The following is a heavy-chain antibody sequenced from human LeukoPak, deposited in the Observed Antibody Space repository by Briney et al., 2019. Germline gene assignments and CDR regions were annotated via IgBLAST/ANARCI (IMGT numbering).Heavy chain of an antibody. CDR1: GFIFTDYW. CDR3: ARDHNYNFDF. V-gene: IGHV3-7*01. Sequence: PGGSLRLSCAASGFIFTDYWMYWVRQAPGRGLAWVANIKEDGSEKNYVDSVKGRFTISSDNAKNSLFLQMNSLRADDTAVYYCARDHNYNFDFWGQGTLVTVSS. J-gene: IGHJ4*02. CDR2: IKEDGSEK. D-gene: IGHD1-1*01.